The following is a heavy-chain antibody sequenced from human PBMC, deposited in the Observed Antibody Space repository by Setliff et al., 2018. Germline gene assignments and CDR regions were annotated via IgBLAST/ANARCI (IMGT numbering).Heavy chain of an antibody. CDR1: GFTFSSYS. CDR3: ARVYSGYDPNHYFDY. CDR2: ISGGGRYT. D-gene: IGHD5-12*01. V-gene: IGHV3-21*01. J-gene: IGHJ4*02. Sequence: GSLRLSCIASGFTFSSYSMNWVRQAPGKGLEWVSSISGGGRYTYSADSVRGRFTISRDNAKNSLYVQMNNLRAEDTAVYYCARVYSGYDPNHYFDYWGQGTLVTVSS.